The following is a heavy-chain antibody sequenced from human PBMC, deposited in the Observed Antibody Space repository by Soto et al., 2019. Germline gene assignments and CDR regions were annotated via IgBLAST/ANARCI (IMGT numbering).Heavy chain of an antibody. V-gene: IGHV3-7*01. J-gene: IGHJ4*02. CDR3: ARNWDGY. D-gene: IGHD1-26*01. CDR2: IKPDGSEK. Sequence: GGSLRLSCVASGFTFSNKWMSWVRQAPGKGLECVANIKPDGSEKNYVDSVRGRFTISRDNAKNSLYLHMNSLRGDDTAVYYCARNWDGYWGQGTLVTVSS. CDR1: GFTFSNKW.